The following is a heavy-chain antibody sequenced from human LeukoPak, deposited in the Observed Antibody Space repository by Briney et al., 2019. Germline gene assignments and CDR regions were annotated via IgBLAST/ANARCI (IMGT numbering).Heavy chain of an antibody. Sequence: ASVKVSCKVSGYTLTELSMHWVRQAPGKGLEWMGGFDPEDGETIYAQKLQGRVTMTTDTSTSTAYMELRSLRSDDTAVYYCANIERDYWGQGTLVTVSS. D-gene: IGHD2/OR15-2a*01. V-gene: IGHV1-24*01. CDR2: FDPEDGET. J-gene: IGHJ4*02. CDR1: GYTLTELS. CDR3: ANIERDY.